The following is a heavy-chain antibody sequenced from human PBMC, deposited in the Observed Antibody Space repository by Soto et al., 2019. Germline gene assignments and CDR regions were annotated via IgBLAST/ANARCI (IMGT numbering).Heavy chain of an antibody. CDR3: ANPPRY. CDR2: IIPISGIA. Sequence: QVQLVQSGAEVKKPGSSVKVSCKASGGTFSSYTISWVRQAPGQGLEWMGRIIPISGIANHAQKFQGRVTITAYKSTGTAYIELSNLRAQDTAVYYCANPPRYWGQGTLVTVSS. CDR1: GGTFSSYT. J-gene: IGHJ4*02. V-gene: IGHV1-69*02.